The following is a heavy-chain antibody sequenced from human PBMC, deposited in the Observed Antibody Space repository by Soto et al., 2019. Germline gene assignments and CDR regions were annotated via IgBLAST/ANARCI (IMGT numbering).Heavy chain of an antibody. D-gene: IGHD6-6*01. CDR3: ATHPGSGSSNS. CDR1: GGSIRGSSYY. Sequence: KPSETLSLTCTVSGGSIRGSSYYWGWIRQPPGKGLEWLASIYDIGSTSYNPSLKGRVTISVDTSKNQFSLNLHSVTAADTAIYYCATHPGSGSSNSWGPGTLVTVSS. J-gene: IGHJ4*02. CDR2: IYDIGST. V-gene: IGHV4-39*01.